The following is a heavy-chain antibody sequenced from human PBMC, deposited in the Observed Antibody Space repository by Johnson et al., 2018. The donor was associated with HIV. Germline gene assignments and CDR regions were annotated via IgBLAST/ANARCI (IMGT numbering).Heavy chain of an antibody. D-gene: IGHD3-22*01. Sequence: VQLMESGGGLVQPGGSLRLSCAASGFSISTYWMSWVRQAPGKGLEWLANINQDGSEMYYVDSVKGRFTISRDNAKNSLFLQMNSLRAEDTAVYYCARGGFTMIVVAYWGQGTMVTVSS. V-gene: IGHV3-7*01. J-gene: IGHJ3*01. CDR1: GFSISTYW. CDR2: INQDGSEM. CDR3: ARGGFTMIVVAY.